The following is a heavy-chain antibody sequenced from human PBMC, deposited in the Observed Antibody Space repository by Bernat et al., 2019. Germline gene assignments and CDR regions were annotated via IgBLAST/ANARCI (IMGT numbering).Heavy chain of an antibody. CDR2: IIAYNGNT. Sequence: QVQLVQSGAEVKKPGASVKVSCKASGYTFTSYGISWVRQAPGQGLEWMGWIIAYNGNTNYAQKVQGRVTMTTDTSTSTAYMELRSLRSDDTAVYYCAVDEGSGHYYDGMDVWGQGTLVTVSS. CDR3: AVDEGSGHYYDGMDV. J-gene: IGHJ6*02. D-gene: IGHD6-19*01. V-gene: IGHV1-18*01. CDR1: GYTFTSYG.